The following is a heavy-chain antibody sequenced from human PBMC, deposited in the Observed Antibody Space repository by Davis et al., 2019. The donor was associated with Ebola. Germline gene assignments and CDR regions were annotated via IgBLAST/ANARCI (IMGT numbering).Heavy chain of an antibody. J-gene: IGHJ4*02. D-gene: IGHD3-16*02. CDR3: VTGPPPRVGELSIYH. CDR2: INYGGGT. CDR1: SGSFPGYS. V-gene: IGHV4-34*01. Sequence: MPSETLSLTCSPSSGSFPGYSWTWIRQPPGKGLEWIGEINYGGGTKYNPSLKRRVTISLDTPNSQPALKLTSVTAADTAVYYCVTGPPPRVGELSIYHWGTGTLVTVSP.